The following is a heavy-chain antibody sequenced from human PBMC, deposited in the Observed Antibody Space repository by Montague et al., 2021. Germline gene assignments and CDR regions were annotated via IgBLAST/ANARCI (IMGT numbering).Heavy chain of an antibody. CDR1: GGSISRRPYY. Sequence: SETLSLTCSVSGGSISRRPYYWAWIRQPPGKGLEWIATISYNGSPYSDSALKSRVTISVDTSKNQLSLRLTSVTATDTAVYYCARLTFATGDTPEVFDIWGQGTTATVSS. D-gene: IGHD3/OR15-3a*01. J-gene: IGHJ3*02. CDR2: ISYNGSP. V-gene: IGHV4-39*01. CDR3: ARLTFATGDTPEVFDI.